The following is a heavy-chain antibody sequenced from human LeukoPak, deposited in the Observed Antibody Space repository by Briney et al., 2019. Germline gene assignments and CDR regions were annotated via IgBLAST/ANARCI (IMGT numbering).Heavy chain of an antibody. CDR3: ARRRYPDYYYYGMDV. J-gene: IGHJ6*02. D-gene: IGHD2-2*02. Sequence: ASVKVSCKASGYTFTSYAMHWVRQAPGQRLEWMGWINAGNGNTKYSQKFQGRVTITRDTSASTAYRELSSLRSEDTAVYYCARRRYPDYYYYGMDVWGQGTTVTVSS. CDR1: GYTFTSYA. V-gene: IGHV1-3*01. CDR2: INAGNGNT.